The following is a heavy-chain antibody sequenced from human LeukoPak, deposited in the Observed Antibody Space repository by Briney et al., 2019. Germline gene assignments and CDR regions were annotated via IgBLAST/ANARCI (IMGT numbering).Heavy chain of an antibody. D-gene: IGHD2-21*01. Sequence: SETLSLTCTVSGGSITSNHWSWVRQPPGKGLEWIGQVHHSGGTSYNPSLRSRVTISIDKSENRFSLKLNSVTAADTAVYYCARHGGHYQSDDWGQGTLVTVSS. CDR3: ARHGGHYQSDD. V-gene: IGHV4-4*02. CDR2: VHHSGGT. J-gene: IGHJ4*02. CDR1: GGSITSNH.